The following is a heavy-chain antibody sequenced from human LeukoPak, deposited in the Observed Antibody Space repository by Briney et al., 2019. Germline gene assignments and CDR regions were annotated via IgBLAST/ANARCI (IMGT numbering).Heavy chain of an antibody. J-gene: IGHJ4*02. V-gene: IGHV3-7*01. CDR2: IKPDGSEK. CDR3: ARDRARLGY. Sequence: GGSLRLSCAASGFTFSSSWMTWVRQAPGEGLEWVANIKPDGSEKYYVDSVKSRFTISRDNAKNSLHLHMNSLRAEDAAVYYCARDRARLGYWGQGTLVTVSS. CDR1: GFTFSSSW. D-gene: IGHD6-6*01.